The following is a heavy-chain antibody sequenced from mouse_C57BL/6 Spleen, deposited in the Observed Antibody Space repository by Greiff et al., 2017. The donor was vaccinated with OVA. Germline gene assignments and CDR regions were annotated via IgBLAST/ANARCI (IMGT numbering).Heavy chain of an antibody. CDR3: ARHEGDSSGYDYFDY. CDR2: FYPGSGSI. D-gene: IGHD3-2*02. Sequence: VKLQESGAELVKPGASVKLSCKASGYTFTEYTIHWVKQRSGQGLEWIGWFYPGSGSIKYNEKFKDKATLTADKSSSTVYMELSRLTSEDSAVYFCARHEGDSSGYDYFDYWGQGTTLTVSS. CDR1: GYTFTEYT. V-gene: IGHV1-62-2*01. J-gene: IGHJ2*01.